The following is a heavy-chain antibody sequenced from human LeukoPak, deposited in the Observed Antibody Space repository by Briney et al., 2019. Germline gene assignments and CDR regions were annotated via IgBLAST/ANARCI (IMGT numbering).Heavy chain of an antibody. CDR3: AKDFGMFPN. CDR1: GFSFSSNA. CDR2: ISATGGNT. V-gene: IGHV3-23*01. Sequence: GGSLRISCAASGFSFSSNAMSWVRQAPGKGLEWVSAISATGGNTHSADSVKGRLTISRDSSKNTLYLQMNSLRAEDTAIYYCAKDFGMFPNWGQGTLVTVSS. J-gene: IGHJ4*02. D-gene: IGHD3-10*02.